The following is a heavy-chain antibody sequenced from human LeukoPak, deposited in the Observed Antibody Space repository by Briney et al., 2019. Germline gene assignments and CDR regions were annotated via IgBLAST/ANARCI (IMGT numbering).Heavy chain of an antibody. CDR2: IKQDGSEK. CDR1: GFTFSSYW. J-gene: IGHJ1*01. CDR3: ARDRVWFGESPGYFQH. V-gene: IGHV3-7*03. Sequence: PGGSLRLSCAASGFTFSSYWMSWVRQAPGKGLEWVANIKQDGSEKYYVDSVKGRFTISRDNAKNSLYLQMNSLRAEDTAVYYCARDRVWFGESPGYFQHWGQGTLVTVSS. D-gene: IGHD3-10*01.